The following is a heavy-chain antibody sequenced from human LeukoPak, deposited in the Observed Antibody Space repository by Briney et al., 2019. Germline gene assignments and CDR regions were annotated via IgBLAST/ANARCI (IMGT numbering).Heavy chain of an antibody. V-gene: IGHV3-11*01. J-gene: IGHJ4*02. Sequence: KPGGSLRLSCAASGFTFSDYYMSWIRQAPGKGLEWVSYISSSGSTIYYADSVKGRFTISRDNAKNSLYLQMNSLRAEDTAVYYCARVTVSYDFWSGHPTGLDYWGQGTLVTVSS. CDR3: ARVTVSYDFWSGHPTGLDY. CDR1: GFTFSDYY. D-gene: IGHD3-3*01. CDR2: ISSSGSTI.